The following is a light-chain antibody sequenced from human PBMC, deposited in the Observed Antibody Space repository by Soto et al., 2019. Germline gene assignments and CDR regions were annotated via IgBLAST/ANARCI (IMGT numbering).Light chain of an antibody. CDR1: QSISVH. V-gene: IGKV1-39*01. J-gene: IGKJ2*01. Sequence: IQMTQSPSSLSASVGDTVTITCRASQSISVHLNWYQQKPGKVPKLLIYAASNLHSGAPSRFSGSGSETDFALTISSLQHEDFATYYCQQSYITPYTFRQGTRLEIK. CDR3: QQSYITPYT. CDR2: AAS.